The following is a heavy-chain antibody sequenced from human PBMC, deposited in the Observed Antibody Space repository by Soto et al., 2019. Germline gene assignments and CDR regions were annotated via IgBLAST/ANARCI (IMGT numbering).Heavy chain of an antibody. CDR2: ISSSSSYT. V-gene: IGHV3-11*06. D-gene: IGHD3-22*01. CDR1: GFTFSDYY. Sequence: GGSLRLSCAASGFTFSDYYMSWIRQAPGKGLEWVSYISSSSSYTNYADSVKGRFTISRDNAKNSLYLQMNSLRAEDTAVYYCARDKGSYYDSSGYYPYWGQGTLVTVSS. J-gene: IGHJ4*02. CDR3: ARDKGSYYDSSGYYPY.